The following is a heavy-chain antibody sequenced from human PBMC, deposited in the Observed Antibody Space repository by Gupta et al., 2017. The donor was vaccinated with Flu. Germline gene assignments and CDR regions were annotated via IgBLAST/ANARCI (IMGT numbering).Heavy chain of an antibody. V-gene: IGHV3-23*01. CDR2: SSGSGSYR. CDR3: AKVAGGPYCTGGSCLGGVAASFQH. D-gene: IGHD2-15*01. J-gene: IGHJ4*02. CDR1: GFTFSCFA. Sequence: EVQLLESGGGLAQPGGSLRLSCPTSGFTFSCFAMAWVRQTPGKGLEWVCTSSGSGSYRYYAESVRGRFTVSRDNSNNALYLQMSSLSAEDTAVYYCAKVAGGPYCTGGSCLGGVAASFQHWGQGTLVTVSS.